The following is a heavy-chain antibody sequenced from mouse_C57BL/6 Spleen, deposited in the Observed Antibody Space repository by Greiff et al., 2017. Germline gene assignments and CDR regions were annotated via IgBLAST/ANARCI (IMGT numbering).Heavy chain of an antibody. CDR3: ANSYGSGYGYFDV. D-gene: IGHD1-1*01. V-gene: IGHV1-84*01. CDR2: IYPGSGNT. CDR1: GYTFTDYY. J-gene: IGHJ1*03. Sequence: VVESGPELVKPGASVKISCKASGYTFTDYYINWVKQRPGQGLEWIGWIYPGSGNTKYNEKFKGKATLTVDTSSSTAYMQLSSLTSEDSAVYFCANSYGSGYGYFDVWGTGTTVTVSS.